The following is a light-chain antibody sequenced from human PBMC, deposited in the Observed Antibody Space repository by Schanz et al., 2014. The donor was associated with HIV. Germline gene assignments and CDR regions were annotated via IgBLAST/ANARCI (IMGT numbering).Light chain of an antibody. Sequence: QSVLTQPPSVSAAPGQKITISCSGGTSNVVSNYVSWYQQGPGTAPKLLIYDNSKRPSGTPDRFSGSKSGTSATLAIVGLQTGDEADYYCGTWDSSLSAGYVIFGGGTKLTVL. J-gene: IGLJ2*01. CDR2: DNS. V-gene: IGLV1-51*01. CDR1: TSNVVSNY. CDR3: GTWDSSLSAGYVI.